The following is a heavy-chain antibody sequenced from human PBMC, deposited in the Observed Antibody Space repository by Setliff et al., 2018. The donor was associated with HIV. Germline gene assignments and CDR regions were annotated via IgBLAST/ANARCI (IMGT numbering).Heavy chain of an antibody. CDR1: RGSISRYY. CDR2: IYYTGTT. J-gene: IGHJ3*02. D-gene: IGHD4-17*01. CDR3: ARDRPPSTVDMLGAFDR. Sequence: LSLTCTVSRGSISRYYWSWIRQPPGKGLEWIGYIYYTGTTKYNPSLKSRVTMSVDTSKNQLSLKLSSLTAADTAVYYCARDRPPSTVDMLGAFDRWGQGTMGTVS. V-gene: IGHV4-59*01.